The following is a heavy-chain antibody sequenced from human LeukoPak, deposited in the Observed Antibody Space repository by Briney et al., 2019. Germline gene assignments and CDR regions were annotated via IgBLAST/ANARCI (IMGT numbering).Heavy chain of an antibody. CDR2: ISSSGNTT. CDR1: GFTFSDYY. CDR3: AKDVSLWLVD. J-gene: IGHJ4*02. V-gene: IGHV3-11*04. D-gene: IGHD3-10*01. Sequence: GGSLRLSCAASGFTFSDYYMSWIRQAPGKGLEWVSYISSSGNTTYHADSVKGRFTISRDNAKNSLYLQMSSLRAEDTAVYYCAKDVSLWLVDWGQGTLVTVSS.